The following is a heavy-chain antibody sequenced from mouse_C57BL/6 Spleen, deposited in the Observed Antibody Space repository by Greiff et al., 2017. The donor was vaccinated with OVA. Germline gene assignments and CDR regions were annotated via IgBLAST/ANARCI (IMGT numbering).Heavy chain of an antibody. Sequence: EVKLMESGPGMVKPSPSLSLSCTVTGYSITSGYDWHWIRHLPGNKLEWMGYISYSGSTNYNPSLKSRISITHDTSKNHFFLKLNSVTTEDTARYYGERERVPYYGGSYGWFDVWGTGTTVTVSA. J-gene: IGHJ1*03. CDR2: ISYSGST. V-gene: IGHV3-1*01. D-gene: IGHD1-1*01. CDR3: ERERVPYYGGSYGWFDV. CDR1: GYSITSGYD.